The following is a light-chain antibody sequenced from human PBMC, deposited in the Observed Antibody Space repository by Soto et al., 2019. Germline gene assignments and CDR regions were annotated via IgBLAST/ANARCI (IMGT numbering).Light chain of an antibody. CDR1: QSVSSNY. CDR3: QQYFTSPLT. CDR2: GVS. J-gene: IGKJ4*01. V-gene: IGKV3-20*01. Sequence: EAVLTQSPGTLSLSPGESATLSCRASQSVSSNYLAWYQQKPGQAPRLLIYGVSTRATGIPDRFSGSGSGTDFSLTISRLEPEDFALYYCQQYFTSPLTFGGGTKVDIK.